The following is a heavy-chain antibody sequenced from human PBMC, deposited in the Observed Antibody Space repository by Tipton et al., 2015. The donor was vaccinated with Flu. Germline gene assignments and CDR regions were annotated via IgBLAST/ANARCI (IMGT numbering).Heavy chain of an antibody. CDR2: IYTSGNT. V-gene: IGHV4-4*07. D-gene: IGHD1/OR15-1a*01. CDR3: ARGQGNNGWRYFDN. CDR1: GGPLSSFY. Sequence: TLSLTCTVSGGPLSSFYWSWIRQPAGKGLVWIGRIYTSGNTNYGPALTSRVTMSVDTAENQFSLKLSSMTAADTTVCYCARGQGNNGWRYFDNGGQGTLVTVSS. J-gene: IGHJ4*02.